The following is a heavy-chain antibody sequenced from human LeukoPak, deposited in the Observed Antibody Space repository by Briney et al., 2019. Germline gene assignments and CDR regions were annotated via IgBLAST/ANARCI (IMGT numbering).Heavy chain of an antibody. CDR1: GGSINSDHYY. J-gene: IGHJ3*02. CDR3: ARSFEEDAFDI. Sequence: SETLSLTCTVSGGSINSDHYYWSWIRQPAGKGLEWIGRIYTSGSTNYNPSLKSRVTISVDTSKNQFSLKLSSVTAADTAVYYCARSFEEDAFDIWGQGTMVTVSS. V-gene: IGHV4-61*02. CDR2: IYTSGST. D-gene: IGHD1-26*01.